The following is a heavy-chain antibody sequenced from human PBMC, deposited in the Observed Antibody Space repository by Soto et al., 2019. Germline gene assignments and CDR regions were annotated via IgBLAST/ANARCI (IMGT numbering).Heavy chain of an antibody. J-gene: IGHJ4*02. V-gene: IGHV4-61*05. D-gene: IGHD6-19*01. CDR1: GGSISTRSSY. CDR2: IYYSGST. CDR3: ARRRYSSGWSVGGDYYFDY. Sequence: PSETLSLTCPVSGGSISTRSSYWSWIRQPPGEGLEWIGYIYYSGSTNYNPSLKSRVTISVDTSKNQFSLKLSSVTAADTAVYYCARRRYSSGWSVGGDYYFDYWGQGTLVTVSS.